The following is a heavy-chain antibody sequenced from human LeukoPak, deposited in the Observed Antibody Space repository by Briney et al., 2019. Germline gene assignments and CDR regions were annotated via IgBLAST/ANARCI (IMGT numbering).Heavy chain of an antibody. CDR3: AKGETYYYGSGSTYMDV. CDR2: IWYDGSNK. V-gene: IGHV3-33*06. J-gene: IGHJ6*03. Sequence: GRSLRLSCAASGFTFSSYGMHWLRQAPGKGLEWVAVIWYDGSNKYYADSVKGRFTISRDNSKNTLYLQMNSLRAEDTAVYYCAKGETYYYGSGSTYMDVWGKGTTVTVSS. CDR1: GFTFSSYG. D-gene: IGHD3-10*01.